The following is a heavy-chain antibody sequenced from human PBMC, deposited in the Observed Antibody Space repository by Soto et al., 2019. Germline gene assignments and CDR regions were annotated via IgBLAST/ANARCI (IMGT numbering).Heavy chain of an antibody. V-gene: IGHV4-34*01. CDR3: SRGGDAYKAGNY. J-gene: IGHJ4*02. CDR1: GGSLSGYY. D-gene: IGHD1-1*01. CDR2: IHHSGSI. Sequence: QVQLQQWGAGLLKPSETLSLTCAVYGGSLSGYYWTWIRRPPGKGLEWIGEIHHSGSINYNSSLKSRVSTSAHTSKNQFFLKLSSVTAADTAVYYCSRGGDAYKAGNYWGQGTLVTVSS.